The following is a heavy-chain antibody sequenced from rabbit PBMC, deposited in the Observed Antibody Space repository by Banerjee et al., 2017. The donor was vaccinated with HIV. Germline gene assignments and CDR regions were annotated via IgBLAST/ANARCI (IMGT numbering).Heavy chain of an antibody. Sequence: QEQLEESGGDLVKPEGSLTLTCTASGFSFSNKYVMCWVRQAPGKGLEWIACINTSSGNTVYAAWAKGRFTISKTSWTTVTLQMTSLTAADTASYFCPRDLAGVIGWNFTLWGPGTLVPVS. CDR3: PRDLAGVIGWNFTL. D-gene: IGHD4-1*01. V-gene: IGHV1S45*01. J-gene: IGHJ4*01. CDR2: INTSSGNT. CDR1: GFSFSNKYV.